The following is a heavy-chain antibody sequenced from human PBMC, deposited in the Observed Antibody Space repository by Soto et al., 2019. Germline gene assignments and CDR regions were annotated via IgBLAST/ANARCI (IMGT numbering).Heavy chain of an antibody. Sequence: PGGSLRLSCAASGFTFSNAWMSWVRQAPGKGLEWVGRIKSKTDGGTTDYAAPVKGRFTISRDDSKNTLYLQMNSLKTEDTAVYYCTTETLGTVAGTGDYWGQGTLVTVSS. D-gene: IGHD6-19*01. CDR2: IKSKTDGGTT. CDR3: TTETLGTVAGTGDY. V-gene: IGHV3-15*01. CDR1: GFTFSNAW. J-gene: IGHJ4*02.